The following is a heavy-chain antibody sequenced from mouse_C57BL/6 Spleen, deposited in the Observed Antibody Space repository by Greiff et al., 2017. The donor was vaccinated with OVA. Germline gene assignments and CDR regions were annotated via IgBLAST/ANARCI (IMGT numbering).Heavy chain of an antibody. Sequence: VQLQQSGAELARPGASVKLSCKASGYTFTSYGISWVKQRTGQGLEWIGEIYPRSGNTYYNEKFKGKATLTADKSSSTAYMELRSLTSEDSAVYFCARSDYWAYWGQGTLVTVSA. CDR1: GYTFTSYG. J-gene: IGHJ3*01. CDR2: IYPRSGNT. D-gene: IGHD2-4*01. V-gene: IGHV1-81*01. CDR3: ARSDYWAY.